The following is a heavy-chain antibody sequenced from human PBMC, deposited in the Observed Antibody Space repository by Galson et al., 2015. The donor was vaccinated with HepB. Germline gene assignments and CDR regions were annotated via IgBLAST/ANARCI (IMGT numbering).Heavy chain of an antibody. CDR3: AAVTYSSYADVDN. V-gene: IGHV1-2*02. Sequence: SVKVSCKASGYTFTAQYMHWVRQAPGQGLEWMGWIYPTSGGTEYAQKFQGRVTMTRDTSISTAYMELSRLTSDDTAVYYCAAVTYSSYADVDNWGQGTLVTVSS. D-gene: IGHD4-11*01. CDR2: IYPTSGGT. J-gene: IGHJ4*02. CDR1: GYTFTAQY.